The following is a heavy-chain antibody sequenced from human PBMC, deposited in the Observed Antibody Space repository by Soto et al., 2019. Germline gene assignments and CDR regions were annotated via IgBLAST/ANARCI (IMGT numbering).Heavy chain of an antibody. D-gene: IGHD3-3*01. CDR3: AAVPVLRFLEWFPAYFDY. V-gene: IGHV1-58*01. Sequence: GASVKVSCKTSGFMFTSSAVQWVRQARGQRLEWIGWLVVGSGNTHYAQHFQERVTLTRDMSTGTAYMELSSLRSEDTAVYYCAAVPVLRFLEWFPAYFDYRGQATLVTVSS. CDR1: GFMFTSSA. J-gene: IGHJ4*02. CDR2: LVVGSGNT.